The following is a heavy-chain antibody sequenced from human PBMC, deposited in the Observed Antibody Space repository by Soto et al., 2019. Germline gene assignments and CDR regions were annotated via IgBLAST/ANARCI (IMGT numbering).Heavy chain of an antibody. J-gene: IGHJ4*02. CDR3: ARVVIGTRPPDY. V-gene: IGHV1-18*01. CDR2: INTYNDNT. D-gene: IGHD6-6*01. Sequence: QVQLVQSGAEVKKPGASVKVSCKTSGYTFLSYGITWVRQAPGQGLEWMGWINTYNDNTNYTQQLQGRVTMTTDTSTSTAYMELRSLTSDDTAVYYCARVVIGTRPPDYWGQGTLVTVSS. CDR1: GYTFLSYG.